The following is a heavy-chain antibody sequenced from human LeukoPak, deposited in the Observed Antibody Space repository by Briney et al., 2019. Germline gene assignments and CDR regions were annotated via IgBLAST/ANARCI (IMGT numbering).Heavy chain of an antibody. J-gene: IGHJ6*02. CDR3: ARDVTYYGSGSYEIGGMDV. V-gene: IGHV3-7*01. Sequence: GGSLRLSCEGSGFTFSNYWMGWVRQAPGKGLQWVANIKTDGSEKYYVDSVKGRFTISRDNAKNSLYLQMNSLRAEDTAVYYCARDVTYYGSGSYEIGGMDVWGQGTTVTVSS. CDR1: GFTFSNYW. CDR2: IKTDGSEK. D-gene: IGHD3-10*01.